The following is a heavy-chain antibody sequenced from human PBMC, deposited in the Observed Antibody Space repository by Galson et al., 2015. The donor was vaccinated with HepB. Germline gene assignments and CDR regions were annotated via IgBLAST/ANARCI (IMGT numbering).Heavy chain of an antibody. J-gene: IGHJ3*02. Sequence: SVKVSCKASGGIFSSYAINWVRQAPGQGLEWVGRTIAILGITNYEQKLQGRLTITADKFTSTTYMELSSLRSEDTAVYYCASLDSSSPLDSFHIWGQGTMVTVSS. CDR3: ASLDSSSPLDSFHI. CDR2: TIAILGIT. V-gene: IGHV1-69*04. CDR1: GGIFSSYA. D-gene: IGHD3-22*01.